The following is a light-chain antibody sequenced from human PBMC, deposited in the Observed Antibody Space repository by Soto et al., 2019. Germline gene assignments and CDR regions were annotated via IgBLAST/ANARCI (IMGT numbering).Light chain of an antibody. CDR1: QSVSSSY. J-gene: IGKJ1*01. CDR2: GAS. V-gene: IGKV3-20*01. Sequence: EIVFTQSPCTLSLSPFERSTLSCRVSQSVSSSYLAWYQQKPGQAPRLLIYGASSRATGIPDRFSGSGSGTDFTLTISRLEPEDFAVYYCQQYGSSPETFGQGTKVDI. CDR3: QQYGSSPET.